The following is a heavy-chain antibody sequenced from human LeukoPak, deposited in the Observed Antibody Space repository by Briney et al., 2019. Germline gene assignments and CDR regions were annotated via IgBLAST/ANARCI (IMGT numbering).Heavy chain of an antibody. D-gene: IGHD3-3*01. CDR3: ARGGPRRFLEWLFPSYYFDY. J-gene: IGHJ4*02. CDR1: GFTFSSYA. CDR2: TSSNGGST. Sequence: GGSLRLSCAASGFTFSSYAMHWVRQAPGKGLEYVSATSSNGGSTYYANSVKGRFTISRDNSKDTLYLQMGSLRAEDMAVYYCARGGPRRFLEWLFPSYYFDYWGQGTLVTVSS. V-gene: IGHV3-64*01.